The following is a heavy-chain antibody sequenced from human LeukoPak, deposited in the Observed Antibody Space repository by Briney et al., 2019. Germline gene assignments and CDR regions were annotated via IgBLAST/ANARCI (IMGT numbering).Heavy chain of an antibody. Sequence: PGGSLRLSCAASGFTFSSYEVNWVRQAPGKGLEWVSYISSSGSTMYYADSVKGRFTVSRDNAKNSLFLQMNSLRAEDTAVYYCARVRVTVTMLDYWGQGALVTVSS. CDR1: GFTFSSYE. CDR2: ISSSGSTM. D-gene: IGHD4-17*01. V-gene: IGHV3-48*03. J-gene: IGHJ4*02. CDR3: ARVRVTVTMLDY.